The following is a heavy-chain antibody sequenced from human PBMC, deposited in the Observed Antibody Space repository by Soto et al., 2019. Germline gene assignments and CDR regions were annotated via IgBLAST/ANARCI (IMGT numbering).Heavy chain of an antibody. CDR2: INPNSGGT. Sequence: ASVKVSCKASGYTFTGYYMHWVRQAPGQWLEWMGWINPNSGGTNYAQKFQGRVTMTRDTSISTAYMELSRLRSDATAVYYCARVSSWAKYYFDYWGQGTLVTVSS. J-gene: IGHJ4*02. CDR1: GYTFTGYY. CDR3: ARVSSWAKYYFDY. V-gene: IGHV1-2*02. D-gene: IGHD6-6*01.